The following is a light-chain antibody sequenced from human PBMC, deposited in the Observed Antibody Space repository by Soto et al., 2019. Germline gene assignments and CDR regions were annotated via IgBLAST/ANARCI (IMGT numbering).Light chain of an antibody. CDR1: SSNIGAGYD. CDR3: GTWHSSLRGGFYV. CDR2: GNV. V-gene: IGLV1-40*01. J-gene: IGLJ1*01. Sequence: QSVLTQPPSVSGAQGQRVTISCTGSSSNIGAGYDVHWYQQRPGTAPKLLVFGNVNRPSGVPERFSGSKSGTSASLAITGLQAEDERDYYCGTWHSSLRGGFYVFGPGTKLTVL.